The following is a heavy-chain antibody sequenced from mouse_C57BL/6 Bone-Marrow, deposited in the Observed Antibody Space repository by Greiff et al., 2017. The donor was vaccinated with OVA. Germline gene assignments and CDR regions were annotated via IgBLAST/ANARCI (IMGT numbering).Heavy chain of an antibody. CDR3: ARDLGWFDY. J-gene: IGHJ2*01. CDR2: IDPEDGET. V-gene: IGHV14-2*01. CDR1: GFNITDYY. D-gene: IGHD3-1*01. Sequence: EVQLQQSGAELVKPGASVKLSCTASGFNITDYYMHWVKQRTEQGLEWIGRIDPEDGETKSAPHFQGQATITVDTASNTAYLHLSCLTSEYTAVYDCARDLGWFDYWGQGTTLTVSS.